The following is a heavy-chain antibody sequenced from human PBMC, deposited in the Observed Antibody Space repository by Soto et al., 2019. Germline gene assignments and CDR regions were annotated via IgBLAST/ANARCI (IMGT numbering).Heavy chain of an antibody. CDR2: IYYSGST. Sequence: SLTCTVSGGSISSGGYYWSWIRQHPGKGLEWIGYIYYSGSTYYNPSLKSRVTISVDTSKNQFSLKLSSVTAADTAVYYCARDSTHYGDYDYWGQGTLVTVSS. CDR1: GGSISSGGYY. V-gene: IGHV4-31*03. J-gene: IGHJ4*02. D-gene: IGHD4-17*01. CDR3: ARDSTHYGDYDY.